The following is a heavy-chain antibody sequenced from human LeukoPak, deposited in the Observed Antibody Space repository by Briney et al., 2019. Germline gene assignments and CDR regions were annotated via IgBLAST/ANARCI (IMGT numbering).Heavy chain of an antibody. CDR3: ASSVIVVVPDY. CDR2: ISSSSSYI. Sequence: GGSLRLSCAASGFTFSSYSMNWVRQAPGKGLEWVSSISSSSSYIYYADSVKGRFTISRDNAKSSLYLQMNSLRAEDTAVYYCASSVIVVVPDYRGQGTLVTVSS. V-gene: IGHV3-21*01. CDR1: GFTFSSYS. J-gene: IGHJ4*02. D-gene: IGHD2-15*01.